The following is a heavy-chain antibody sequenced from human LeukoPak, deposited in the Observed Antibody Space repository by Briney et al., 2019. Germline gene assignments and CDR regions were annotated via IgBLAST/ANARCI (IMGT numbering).Heavy chain of an antibody. V-gene: IGHV1-8*01. D-gene: IGHD2-2*01. Sequence: GASVNVSCRASGYTFTSYDIIWVRPATGQGREWMGWMNPNSGDTGYAQKFQGRVTMTRNTSMSTAYMEMNSLRSEDTAVYYCARVLPATVLPDYWGQGTLATVSS. J-gene: IGHJ4*02. CDR1: GYTFTSYD. CDR3: ARVLPATVLPDY. CDR2: MNPNSGDT.